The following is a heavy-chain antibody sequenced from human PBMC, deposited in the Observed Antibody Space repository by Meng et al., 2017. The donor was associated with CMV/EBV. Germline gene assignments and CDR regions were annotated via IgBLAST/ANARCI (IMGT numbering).Heavy chain of an antibody. CDR1: GFTFSSYW. J-gene: IGHJ6*02. CDR2: IKQDGSEK. V-gene: IGHV3-7*01. CDR3: ARDSGRGYCSGGSCYNPD. Sequence: GESLKISCAASGFTFSSYWMSWVRQAPGKGLEWVANIKQDGSEKYCVDSVKGRFTISRDNAKNSLYLQMNSLRAEDTAVYYCARDSGRGYCSGGSCYNPDWGQGTTVTVSS. D-gene: IGHD2-15*01.